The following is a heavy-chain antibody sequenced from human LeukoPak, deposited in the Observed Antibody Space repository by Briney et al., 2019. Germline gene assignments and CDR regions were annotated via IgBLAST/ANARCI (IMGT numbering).Heavy chain of an antibody. J-gene: IGHJ4*02. V-gene: IGHV4-4*02. CDR1: GGSLSNDQW. CDR2: INHSGSA. D-gene: IGHD3-9*01. Sequence: SGTLSLTCAVSGGSLSNDQWWSWVRQASGKGLEWIGEINHSGSANYNPSLGSRVAMSIEKSKDQFSLNLSSVTAADTAIYYCARGGVWLPAVWGQGALVTVSS. CDR3: ARGGVWLPAV.